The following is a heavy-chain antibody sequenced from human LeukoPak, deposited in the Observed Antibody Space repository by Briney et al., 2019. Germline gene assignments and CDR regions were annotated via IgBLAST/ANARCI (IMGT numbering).Heavy chain of an antibody. D-gene: IGHD6-6*01. CDR1: GFTFGDYA. J-gene: IGHJ5*01. CDR2: INWNGAGT. CDR3: TRDPRHFDS. Sequence: GGSLRLSCTASGFTFGDYAMSWFRQAPGKGLEWVSGINWNGAGTGYADSVKGRFTISRDNAKNSLYLQMSSLRVEDTAVYYCTRDPRHFDSCGQGTLVTVSS. V-gene: IGHV3-20*04.